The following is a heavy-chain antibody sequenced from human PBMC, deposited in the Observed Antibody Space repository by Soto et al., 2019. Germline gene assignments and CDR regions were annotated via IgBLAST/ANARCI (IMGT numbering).Heavy chain of an antibody. CDR3: ARDYPDTAMVAFDY. D-gene: IGHD5-18*01. Sequence: ASVKVSCKASGGTFSSYAISWVRQAPGQGLEWMGGIIPIFGTANYAQKFQGRVTITADESTSTAYMELSSLRSEDTAVYYCARDYPDTAMVAFDYWGQGTLVTVSS. V-gene: IGHV1-69*13. CDR2: IIPIFGTA. J-gene: IGHJ4*02. CDR1: GGTFSSYA.